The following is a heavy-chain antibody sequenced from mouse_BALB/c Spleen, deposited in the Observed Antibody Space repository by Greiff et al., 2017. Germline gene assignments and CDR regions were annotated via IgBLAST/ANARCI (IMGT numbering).Heavy chain of an antibody. CDR2: ILPGSGST. CDR1: GYTFSSYW. CDR3: ASNGYVAY. Sequence: VQLQQSGAELMKPAASVTISCTATGYTFSSYWIEWVKQRPGHGLEWIGEILPGSGSTNYNEKFKGKATFTADTSSNTVYMQLSSLTSEDSAVYYCASNGYVAYWGQGTLVTVSA. J-gene: IGHJ3*01. V-gene: IGHV1-9*01. D-gene: IGHD2-2*01.